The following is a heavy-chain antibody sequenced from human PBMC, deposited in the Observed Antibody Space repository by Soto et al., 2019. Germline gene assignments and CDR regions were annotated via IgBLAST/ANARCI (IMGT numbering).Heavy chain of an antibody. CDR2: TYYSGST. D-gene: IGHD3-10*01. CDR3: ARDFVVRGVGRNCYGMDV. CDR1: GGSISSGGYY. V-gene: IGHV4-31*03. J-gene: IGHJ6*02. Sequence: SETLSLTCTVSGGSISSGGYYWSWIRQHPGKGLEWIGYTYYSGSTYYNPSLKSRVTISVDTSKNQFSLKLCSVTAADTAVYYCARDFVVRGVGRNCYGMDVWGQGTTVTVSS.